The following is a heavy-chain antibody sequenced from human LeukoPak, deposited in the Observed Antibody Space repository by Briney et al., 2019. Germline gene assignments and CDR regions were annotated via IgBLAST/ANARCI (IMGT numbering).Heavy chain of an antibody. J-gene: IGHJ4*02. Sequence: GSLRLSCAASGFTFSSYWMSWVRQAPGKGLEWVANIKQDGSEKYYVDSVKGRFTISRDNSKNTLYLQMNSLRAEDTAVYYCARDEAATAIGRFDYWGQGTLVTVSS. CDR1: GFTFSSYW. D-gene: IGHD2-2*02. CDR3: ARDEAATAIGRFDY. CDR2: IKQDGSEK. V-gene: IGHV3-7*01.